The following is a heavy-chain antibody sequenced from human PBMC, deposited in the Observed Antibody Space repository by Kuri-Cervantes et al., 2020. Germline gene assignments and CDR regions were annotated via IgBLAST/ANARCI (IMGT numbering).Heavy chain of an antibody. D-gene: IGHD3-10*01. Sequence: GESLKISCAASGFTFSSYAMSWVRQAPGKGLEWVGRIRSKANSYATAYAASVKGRFTISRDDSKSTAYLQMNSLKTDDTAVYYCTTLGVAWGQGTLVTVSS. CDR3: TTLGVA. CDR1: GFTFSSYA. V-gene: IGHV3-73*01. CDR2: IRSKANSYAT. J-gene: IGHJ4*02.